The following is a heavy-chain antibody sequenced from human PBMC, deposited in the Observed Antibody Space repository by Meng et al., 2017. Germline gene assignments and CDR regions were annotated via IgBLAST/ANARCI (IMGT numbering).Heavy chain of an antibody. CDR1: GYTFTSYY. D-gene: IGHD3-22*01. Sequence: ASVKVSCKASGYTFTSYYMHWVRQAPGQGLEWMGIINPSGGSTSYAQKFQGRVTMTRDTTTSTVYMELSSLRSEDTAVYYCARVNDSSGDPSAEYFQHWGQGTLVTVSS. J-gene: IGHJ1*01. CDR3: ARVNDSSGDPSAEYFQH. CDR2: INPSGGST. V-gene: IGHV1-46*01.